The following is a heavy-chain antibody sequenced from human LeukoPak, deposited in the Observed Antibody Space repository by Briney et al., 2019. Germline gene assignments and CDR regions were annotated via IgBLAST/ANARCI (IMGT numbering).Heavy chain of an antibody. V-gene: IGHV1-69*13. CDR1: GGTFSSYA. CDR3: ARVPYYDFWSGDSNY. J-gene: IGHJ4*02. CDR2: IIPIFGTA. D-gene: IGHD3-3*01. Sequence: SVKVSCKASGGTFSSYAISWVRQAPGQGLEWMGGIIPIFGTANYAQKFQGRVTITADESTSTAYMELSSLRSEDTAAYYCARVPYYDFWSGDSNYWGQGTLVTVSS.